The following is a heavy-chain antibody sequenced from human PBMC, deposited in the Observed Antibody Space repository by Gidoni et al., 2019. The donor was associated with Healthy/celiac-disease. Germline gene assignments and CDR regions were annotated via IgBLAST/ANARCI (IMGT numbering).Heavy chain of an antibody. Sequence: APGKDLEWVANIKQDGSDKYYVDSVKGRLTISRDNAKNSLYLQMNSLRAEDTAVYYCARLACDGSCFLDYWGQGTLVTVSS. V-gene: IGHV3-7*01. CDR2: IKQDGSDK. J-gene: IGHJ4*02. D-gene: IGHD2-15*01. CDR3: ARLACDGSCFLDY.